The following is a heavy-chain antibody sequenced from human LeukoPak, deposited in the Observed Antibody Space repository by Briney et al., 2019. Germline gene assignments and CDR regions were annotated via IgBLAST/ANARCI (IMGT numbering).Heavy chain of an antibody. Sequence: SGGSLRLSCAASGFTFSDYYMNWIRQAPGKGLEWVSYISSSTIYTNYADSVKGRFTISRDNAKNSLYLQMNSLRAEDTAVYYCARASGSGSYYANWGQGTLVTVSS. CDR2: ISSSTIYT. V-gene: IGHV3-11*05. CDR1: GFTFSDYY. D-gene: IGHD3-10*01. CDR3: ARASGSGSYYAN. J-gene: IGHJ4*02.